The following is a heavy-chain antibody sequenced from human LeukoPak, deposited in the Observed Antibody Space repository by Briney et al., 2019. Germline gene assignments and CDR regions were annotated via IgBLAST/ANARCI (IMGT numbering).Heavy chain of an antibody. CDR1: GYTFTSYD. CDR2: IYPGDSDT. J-gene: IGHJ3*02. CDR3: GRIPAAGSLKGSFDI. V-gene: IGHV5-51*01. D-gene: IGHD6-13*01. Sequence: GASVKVSCKASGYTFTSYDINWVRQATGQGLEWMGIIYPGDSDTTYSPSFQGQVTISADKSISTAYLQWSSLKASDSAMYYCGRIPAAGSLKGSFDIWGQGTMVTVSS.